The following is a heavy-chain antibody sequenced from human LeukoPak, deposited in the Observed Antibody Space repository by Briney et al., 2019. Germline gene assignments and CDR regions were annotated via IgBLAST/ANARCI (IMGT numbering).Heavy chain of an antibody. J-gene: IGHJ4*02. CDR2: ISGSGGST. Sequence: GGSLRLSCAASGFTFSNYAMNWVRQAPGKGLEWVSVISGSGGSTYYADSVKGRFTISRDNSKNTLYLQMNSLRAEDTAVYYCARDNSNYFGLDYWGQGTLVTVSS. CDR3: ARDNSNYFGLDY. D-gene: IGHD4-11*01. CDR1: GFTFSNYA. V-gene: IGHV3-23*01.